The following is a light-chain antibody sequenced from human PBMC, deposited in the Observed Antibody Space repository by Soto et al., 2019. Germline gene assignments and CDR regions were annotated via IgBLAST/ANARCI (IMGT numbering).Light chain of an antibody. CDR1: QGISNY. Sequence: DIQMTQSPSSLSASVGDRVTITCRASQGISNYLAWYQQKPGKVPKLLIYAAPTLQSGVPSRFSGSGSGTDFTLTISSLQPEDVATYYCHQYKTYWTFGHGTKVDIK. CDR2: AAP. CDR3: HQYKTYWT. J-gene: IGKJ1*01. V-gene: IGKV1-27*01.